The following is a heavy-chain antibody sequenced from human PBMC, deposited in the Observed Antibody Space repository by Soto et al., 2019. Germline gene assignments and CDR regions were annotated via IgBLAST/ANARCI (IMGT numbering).Heavy chain of an antibody. D-gene: IGHD5-18*01. CDR2: IIPIFGTA. V-gene: IGHV1-69*13. J-gene: IGHJ6*02. CDR1: GGTFSSYA. Sequence: SVKVSCKASGGTFSSYAISWVRQAPGQGLEWMGGIIPIFGTANYAQKFQGRVTITADESTSTAYMELSSLRSEDTAVYYCARVGGYSYGYDNYYYYYCMDVWGQGTTVTVSS. CDR3: ARVGGYSYGYDNYYYYYCMDV.